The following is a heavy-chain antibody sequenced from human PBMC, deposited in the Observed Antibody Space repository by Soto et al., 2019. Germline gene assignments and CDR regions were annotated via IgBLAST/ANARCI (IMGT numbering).Heavy chain of an antibody. CDR2: TRYTSKWSY. CDR3: LRVAWNDAGS. Sequence: PWQTLSLTCAISGDSVSSPSATWEWIRQSPSRGLEWRGRTRYTSKWSYEYALSVKGRITISPDTSKNHFSLQLDSVTPEDTAVYYCLRVAWNDAGSWGQGTLVTVPS. J-gene: IGHJ5*02. D-gene: IGHD1-1*01. CDR1: GDSVSSPSAT. V-gene: IGHV6-1*01.